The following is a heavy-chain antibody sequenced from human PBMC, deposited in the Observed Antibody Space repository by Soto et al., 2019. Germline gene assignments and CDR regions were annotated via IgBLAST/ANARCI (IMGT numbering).Heavy chain of an antibody. CDR2: INPADSDI. CDR3: ARHQRDEAPSKLDW. Sequence: VVPLAPACQVAGYSLAMIWFGRMGHLFGKGLVWMGIINPADSDIKYSPSFQGQVTISADKSIGTAYLQWSSLTASDTAMYYCARHQRDEAPSKLDWSGQRTLVTVSS. V-gene: IGHV5-51*01. CDR1: GYSLAMIW. J-gene: IGHJ4*02. D-gene: IGHD2-2*01.